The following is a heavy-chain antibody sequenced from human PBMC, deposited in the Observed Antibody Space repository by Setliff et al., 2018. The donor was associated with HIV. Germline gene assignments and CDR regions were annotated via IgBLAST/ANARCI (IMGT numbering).Heavy chain of an antibody. CDR1: GFTFNSYA. D-gene: IGHD3-3*01. CDR2: ISYDGNNK. J-gene: IGHJ4*02. V-gene: IGHV3-30*04. CDR3: ARGGFGVVIIERLGVDY. Sequence: GGSLRLSCAASGFTFNSYAMHWVRQAPGKGLQWVSVISYDGNNKKYADSVKGRFTISRDNSKNTLYLQMNSLRAEDTAVYYCARGGFGVVIIERLGVDYWGQGTKGTVSS.